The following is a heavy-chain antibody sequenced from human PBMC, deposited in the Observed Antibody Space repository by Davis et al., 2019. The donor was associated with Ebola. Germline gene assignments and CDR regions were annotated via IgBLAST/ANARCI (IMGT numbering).Heavy chain of an antibody. CDR1: GYRFTSYY. CDR3: AREGGHYYDSRGYVFDI. V-gene: IGHV1-46*01. D-gene: IGHD3-22*01. CDR2: INPITGGT. Sequence: ASVTVYCTASGYRFTSYYMHWVRQAPGQGIEWMGIINPITGGTSYAQNFQVRVNMTRDTSTRTVYMELSSLRSEATAVYYCAREGGHYYDSRGYVFDIWGQGTMVKVPS. J-gene: IGHJ3*02.